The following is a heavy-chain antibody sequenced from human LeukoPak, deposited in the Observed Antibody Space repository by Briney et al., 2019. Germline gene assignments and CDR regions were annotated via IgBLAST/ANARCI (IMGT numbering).Heavy chain of an antibody. CDR1: GASITNYY. CDR2: IYPSGST. CDR3: ARVRPNWNDGTFDY. J-gene: IGHJ4*02. Sequence: ETLSLTCTVSGASITNYYWSWIRQSAGKGLEWIGRIYPSGSTHSNPSLKSRVTMSLDTSKNQFSLGLSSVTAADTAVYYCARVRPNWNDGTFDYWGQGTLVTVSS. V-gene: IGHV4-4*07. D-gene: IGHD1-1*01.